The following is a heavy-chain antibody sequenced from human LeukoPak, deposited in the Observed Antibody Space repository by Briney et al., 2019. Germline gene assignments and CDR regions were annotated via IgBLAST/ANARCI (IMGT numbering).Heavy chain of an antibody. J-gene: IGHJ3*02. Sequence: KTSETLSLTCTVSGGSISSGSYSWSWIRQPAGKGLEWIGRINTSGRTNYNPSLESRVTISVDTSKNQFSLNLSSVTAADTAVYYCARTLLPATRGAFDIWGQGTMVTVSS. CDR2: INTSGRT. CDR3: ARTLLPATRGAFDI. V-gene: IGHV4-61*02. D-gene: IGHD2-2*01. CDR1: GGSISSGSYS.